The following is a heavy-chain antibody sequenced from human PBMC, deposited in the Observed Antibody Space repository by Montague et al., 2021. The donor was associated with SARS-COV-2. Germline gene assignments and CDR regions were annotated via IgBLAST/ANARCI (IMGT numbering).Heavy chain of an antibody. Sequence: PALVKPTQTLTLTCTFSGFSLSTSGMCVSWVRQPPGKALEWLALIDWDDNKFYSTSLKTRLTISKDTSKNQVVLTMTNVDPVDTATYYCARSLYDILTGYYLPFDSWGQGTLVTVSS. D-gene: IGHD3-9*01. CDR2: IDWDDNK. V-gene: IGHV2-70*20. CDR3: ARSLYDILTGYYLPFDS. CDR1: GFSLSTSGMC. J-gene: IGHJ4*02.